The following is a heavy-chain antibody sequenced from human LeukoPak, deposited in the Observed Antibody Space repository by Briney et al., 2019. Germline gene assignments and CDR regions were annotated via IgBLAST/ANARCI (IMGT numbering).Heavy chain of an antibody. CDR1: GFTFSSYW. V-gene: IGHV3-23*01. J-gene: IGHJ6*03. D-gene: IGHD2-8*01. CDR2: VSGSAGRT. CDR3: AKNRGHCVNGVCHNYYYMDV. Sequence: GGSLRLSCAASGFTFSSYWMSWVRQAPGKGLEWVSTVSGSAGRTDYADSVKGRFTISRDNLKNTLYLQMNSLRAEDTAVYYCAKNRGHCVNGVCHNYYYMDVWGKGTTVTVSS.